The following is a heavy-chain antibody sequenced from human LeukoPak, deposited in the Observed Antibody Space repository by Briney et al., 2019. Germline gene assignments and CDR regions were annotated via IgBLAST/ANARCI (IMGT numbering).Heavy chain of an antibody. J-gene: IGHJ4*02. Sequence: SETLSLTCTVSGGSISSGDYYWSWIRQPPGKGLEWIGYIYYSGSTYYNPSLKSRVTISVDKSKNQFSLKLSSVTAADTAVYYCAALRGVAQFDYWGQGTLVTVSS. V-gene: IGHV4-30-4*01. CDR3: AALRGVAQFDY. CDR2: IYYSGST. D-gene: IGHD3-10*01. CDR1: GGSISSGDYY.